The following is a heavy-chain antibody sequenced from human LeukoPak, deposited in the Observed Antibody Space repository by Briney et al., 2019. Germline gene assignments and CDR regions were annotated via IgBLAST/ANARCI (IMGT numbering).Heavy chain of an antibody. V-gene: IGHV3-48*03. CDR1: GFTFSNYE. Sequence: GGSLRLSCAASGFTFSNYEMNWVRQAPGKGLEWISHISNFGDIIHYADSVEGRFTISRDNAKNSLYLQMDSLRAEDTAVYYCAKDASAVVGTVYMDVWGKGTTVTISS. J-gene: IGHJ6*03. CDR2: ISNFGDII. CDR3: AKDASAVVGTVYMDV. D-gene: IGHD6-13*01.